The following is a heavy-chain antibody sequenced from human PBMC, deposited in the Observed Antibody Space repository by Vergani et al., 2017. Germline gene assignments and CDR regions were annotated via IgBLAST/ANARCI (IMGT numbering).Heavy chain of an antibody. CDR3: ARHSTVEWLVKLGWIDP. D-gene: IGHD6-19*01. CDR2: IYYSGST. CDR1: GASTRSSNYY. V-gene: IGHV4-39*01. J-gene: IGHJ5*02. Sequence: QLQLQESGPGLVKPSATLSLTCSLSGASTRSSNYYWCWIRQPPGKGLEWIASIYYSGSTYYNPSLKSRVTISVDTSKNQFSLRLSSVTAADTAVYFCARHSTVEWLVKLGWIDPWGQGILVTVSS.